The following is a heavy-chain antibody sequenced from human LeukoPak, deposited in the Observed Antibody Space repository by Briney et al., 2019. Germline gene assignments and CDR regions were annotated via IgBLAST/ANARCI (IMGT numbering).Heavy chain of an antibody. D-gene: IGHD6-13*01. CDR3: ARGRAAAMDY. CDR2: MQPNSGNT. CDR1: GYTFTSYD. V-gene: IGHV1-8*01. Sequence: ASVKVSCKASGYTFTSYDINWVRQPTGQGREWMGWMQPNSGNTGYAQKFQGRVTMTRNTSISSAYMELSSLRSEDTAVYYCARGRAAAMDYWGQGTLVTVSS. J-gene: IGHJ4*02.